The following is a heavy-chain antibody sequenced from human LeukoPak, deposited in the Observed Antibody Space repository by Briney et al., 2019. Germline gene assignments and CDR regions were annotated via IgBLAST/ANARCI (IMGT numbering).Heavy chain of an antibody. CDR2: IDTNSGGT. CDR3: ASEAFCAGGSCYLHRVAS. Sequence: GASVKVSCKASGYTFTAYYMHWVRQAPGQGLEWMGWIDTNSGGTKYAQKFQGRVTITRDTSIATAYMELSSLISDDTAVYYCASEAFCAGGSCYLHRVASWGPGTLVTVSS. D-gene: IGHD2-15*01. J-gene: IGHJ4*02. CDR1: GYTFTAYY. V-gene: IGHV1-2*02.